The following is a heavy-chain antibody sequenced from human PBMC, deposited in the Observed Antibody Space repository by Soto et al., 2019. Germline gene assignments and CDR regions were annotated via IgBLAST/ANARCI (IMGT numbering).Heavy chain of an antibody. CDR2: IKEDGSEK. D-gene: IGHD3-10*01. CDR1: GLTFRDYW. CDR3: ATNKPSVSWQYYFEY. J-gene: IGHJ4*02. Sequence: GGSLRLSFSSAGLTFRDYWMILGLQAPAKGLEWVSNIKEDGSEKYYVDYVKGRFTISRDNAKNSLYLQMNRLRAKDTAVYYCATNKPSVSWQYYFEYSGPGTLVTVS. V-gene: IGHV3-7*03.